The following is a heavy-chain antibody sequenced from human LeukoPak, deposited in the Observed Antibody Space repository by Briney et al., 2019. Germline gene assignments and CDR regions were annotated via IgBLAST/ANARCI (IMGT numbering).Heavy chain of an antibody. CDR3: ARGRYSSRSGGYYFDI. Sequence: GGSLRLSCAASGFTFSSYAMHWVHQAPGKGLEWVAVISYDGSNKYYADSVKGRFTISRDNSKNTLYLQMNSLRAEDTAVYYCARGRYSSRSGGYYFDIWGQGTLVTVSS. CDR2: ISYDGSNK. V-gene: IGHV3-30-3*01. D-gene: IGHD2-2*01. J-gene: IGHJ4*02. CDR1: GFTFSSYA.